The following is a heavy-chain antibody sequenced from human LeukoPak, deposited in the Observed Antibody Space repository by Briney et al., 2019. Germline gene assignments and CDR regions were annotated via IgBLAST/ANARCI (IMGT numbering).Heavy chain of an antibody. CDR2: IGSNGGST. Sequence: GGSLRLSCAASGFTFSSYAMHWVRQSPGKGLEYVSAIGSNGGSTYYANSVKGRFTISRDNSKNTLYLQMGSLRAEDMAVYYCAREWGTLRTIDYWGQGTLVTVSS. J-gene: IGHJ4*02. CDR1: GFTFSSYA. D-gene: IGHD3-16*01. V-gene: IGHV3-64*01. CDR3: AREWGTLRTIDY.